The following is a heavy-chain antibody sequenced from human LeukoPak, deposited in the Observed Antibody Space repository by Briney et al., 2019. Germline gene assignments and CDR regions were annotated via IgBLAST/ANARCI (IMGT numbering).Heavy chain of an antibody. J-gene: IGHJ6*03. CDR2: ISSSGGNT. CDR1: GCTFSTYA. Sequence: GGSLRLSCAAAGCTFSTYAIHWVRLAPGKRLKYVSAISSSGGNTYYANSVKGRFTISRDNAKNSLYLQMNSLRAEDTAVYYCARDGDGSGSYYNIRYYYYYMDVWGKGTTVTVSS. CDR3: ARDGDGSGSYYNIRYYYYYMDV. D-gene: IGHD3-10*01. V-gene: IGHV3-64*01.